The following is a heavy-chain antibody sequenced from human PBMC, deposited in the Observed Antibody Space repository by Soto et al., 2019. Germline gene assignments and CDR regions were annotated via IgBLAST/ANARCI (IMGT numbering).Heavy chain of an antibody. CDR2: TRNKVNSYTT. CDR3: ARGGRTDWRYFDS. Sequence: EVQLVESGGGLVQPGGSLRLSCAAAGFTISDYYMDWVRQAPGMGLEWVARTRNKVNSYTTEYAASVKGRFTISRGGSENSVYLLMNSLKTEDTAVYYCARGGRTDWRYFDSWSQGTLVTVSS. J-gene: IGHJ4*02. CDR1: GFTISDYY. D-gene: IGHD1-1*01. V-gene: IGHV3-72*01.